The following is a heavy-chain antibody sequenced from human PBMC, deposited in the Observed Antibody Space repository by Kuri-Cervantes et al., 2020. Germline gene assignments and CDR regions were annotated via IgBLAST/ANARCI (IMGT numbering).Heavy chain of an antibody. J-gene: IGHJ4*02. V-gene: IGHV4-38-2*01. CDR1: GYSISSGYY. CDR3: ARGGRYSGYDYYFDY. CDR2: IYHSGST. Sequence: ESLKISCAVSGYSISSGYYWGWIRQPPGKGLEWIGSIYHSGSTYYNPSLKSRVTISVGTSKNQFSLKLSSVTAADTAVYYCARGGRYSGYDYYFDYWGQGTLVTVSS. D-gene: IGHD5-12*01.